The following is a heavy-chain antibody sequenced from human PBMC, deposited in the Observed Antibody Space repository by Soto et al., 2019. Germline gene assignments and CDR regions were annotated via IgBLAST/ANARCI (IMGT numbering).Heavy chain of an antibody. V-gene: IGHV2-26*01. CDR3: ARIRAESSSWPIYYYYYGMDV. Sequence: QVTLKESGPVLVKPTETLTLTCTVSGFSLSNARMGVSWIRQPPGKALEWLAHIFSNDEKSYSTSLKSRLTISKDTSKSQVVLTITNMDPVDTATYYCARIRAESSSWPIYYYYYGMDVWGQGTTVTVSS. CDR1: GFSLSNARMG. D-gene: IGHD6-13*01. CDR2: IFSNDEK. J-gene: IGHJ6*02.